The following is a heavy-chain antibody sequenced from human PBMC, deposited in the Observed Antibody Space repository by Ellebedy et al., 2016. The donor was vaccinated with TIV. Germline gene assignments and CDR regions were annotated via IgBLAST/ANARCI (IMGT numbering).Heavy chain of an antibody. V-gene: IGHV3-23*01. CDR2: ISNSGDTT. CDR1: GFTFSCCA. D-gene: IGHD6-13*01. J-gene: IGHJ4*02. CDR3: AKLAGISSWYAEY. Sequence: PGGSLRLSCAASGFTFSCCAVSWVRQTPGKGLEWVSVISNSGDTTYADYVKGRFTISSDNSKDTLFLQMNSLRAEDTGVYYCAKLAGISSWYAEYWGQGTLVTVSS.